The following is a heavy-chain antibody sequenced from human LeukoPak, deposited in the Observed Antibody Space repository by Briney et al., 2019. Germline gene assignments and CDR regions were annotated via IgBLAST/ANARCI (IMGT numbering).Heavy chain of an antibody. D-gene: IGHD3-9*01. CDR3: AKFYDILTGYFDY. CDR2: ISSGGGTT. Sequence: TGGSLRLSCAASGFTFSSYAMSWVRQSPGKGLEWVSAISSGGGTTYYANFADSVKGRFTISRDNSKNTLYLQMNSLRAEDTAVYYCAKFYDILTGYFDYWGQGTPVTVSS. J-gene: IGHJ4*02. CDR1: GFTFSSYA. V-gene: IGHV3-23*01.